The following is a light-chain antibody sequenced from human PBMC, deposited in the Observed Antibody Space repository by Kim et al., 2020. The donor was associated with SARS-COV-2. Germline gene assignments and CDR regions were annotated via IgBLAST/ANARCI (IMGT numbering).Light chain of an antibody. CDR2: EVR. CDR3: SSYTSSSTLV. J-gene: IGLJ2*01. Sequence: GETITRSCTGTSIDVGSYNRSAWYQQPPGRAPELVIYEVRNRPSGVPDRFSGSKSGNTASLTISVLQAEDEADYYCSSYTSSSTLVFGGGTQLTVL. V-gene: IGLV2-18*02. CDR1: SIDVGSYNR.